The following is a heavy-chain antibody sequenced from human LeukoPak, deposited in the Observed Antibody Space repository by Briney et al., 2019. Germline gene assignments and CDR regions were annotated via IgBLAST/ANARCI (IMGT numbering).Heavy chain of an antibody. J-gene: IGHJ4*02. V-gene: IGHV3-7*01. CDR2: IKQDGSDK. Sequence: GGSLRLSCAASGFTFSSYWMTWVRLAPGRGLEWVANIKQDGSDKYYVDSVKGRFTISRDNAKNSLYLQMNSLRAEDTAVYYCARVSAAVNYWGQGTLVTVSS. CDR3: ARVSAAVNY. CDR1: GFTFSSYW. D-gene: IGHD2-15*01.